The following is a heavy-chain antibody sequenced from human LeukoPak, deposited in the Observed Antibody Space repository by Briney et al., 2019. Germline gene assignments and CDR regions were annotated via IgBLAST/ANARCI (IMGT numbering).Heavy chain of an antibody. D-gene: IGHD3-22*01. CDR1: GGTFSSYA. J-gene: IGHJ4*02. CDR2: IIPIFGTA. V-gene: IGHV1-69*05. Sequence: SVKVSCKASGGTFSSYAISWVRQAPGRGLEWMGRIIPIFGTANYAQKFQGRVTITTDESTSTAYMELSSLRSEDTAVYYCARGSYYDSSGSLWGQGTLVTVSS. CDR3: ARGSYYDSSGSL.